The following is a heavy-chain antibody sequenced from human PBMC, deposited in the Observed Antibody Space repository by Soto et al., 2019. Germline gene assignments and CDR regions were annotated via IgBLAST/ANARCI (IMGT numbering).Heavy chain of an antibody. D-gene: IGHD3-9*01. CDR2: ISGSGGST. CDR1: GFTFSSYA. J-gene: IGHJ4*02. V-gene: IGHV3-23*01. CDR3: AKAGAIYDTLTGMGGVFDY. Sequence: GSLRLSCAASGFTFSSYAMSLVRQAPGKGLEWVSAISGSGGSTYYADSVKGRFTISRDNSKNTLYLQMNSLRAEDTAVYYCAKAGAIYDTLTGMGGVFDYWGQGTLVTVSS.